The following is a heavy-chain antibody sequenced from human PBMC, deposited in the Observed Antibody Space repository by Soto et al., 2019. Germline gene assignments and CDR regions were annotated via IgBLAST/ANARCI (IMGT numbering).Heavy chain of an antibody. Sequence: QVELVQSGIEVKNPGSSVKVSCKASGDTFSNYAINWVRQAPGQGLEWMGGIIPFYDKPNYAENFLGRVTISADKFTATAYLGVSSLRSEDTAVYFCARGYRELFFYAMDVWGRGTPVIVSS. CDR3: ARGYRELFFYAMDV. J-gene: IGHJ6*02. V-gene: IGHV1-69*06. CDR1: GDTFSNYA. CDR2: IIPFYDKP. D-gene: IGHD3-10*01.